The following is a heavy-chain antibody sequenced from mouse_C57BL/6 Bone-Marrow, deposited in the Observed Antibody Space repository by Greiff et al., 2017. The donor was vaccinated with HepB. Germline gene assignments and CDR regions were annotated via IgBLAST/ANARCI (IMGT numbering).Heavy chain of an antibody. J-gene: IGHJ2*01. CDR3: AREALYRSDY. D-gene: IGHD2-1*01. V-gene: IGHV1-55*01. CDR1: GYTFTSYW. CDR2: IYPGSGST. Sequence: QVQLQQPGAELVKPGASVKMSCKASGYTFTSYWITWVKQRPGQGLEWIGDIYPGSGSTNYNEKFKSKATLTADTSSSTAYMQLSSLTSEDSAVYYCAREALYRSDYWGQGTTLTVSS.